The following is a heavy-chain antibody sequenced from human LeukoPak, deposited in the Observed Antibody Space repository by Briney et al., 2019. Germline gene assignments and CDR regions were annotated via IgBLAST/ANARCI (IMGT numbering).Heavy chain of an antibody. CDR2: IYYSGST. D-gene: IGHD3-10*01. J-gene: IGHJ4*02. V-gene: IGHV4-30-4*01. CDR3: ARVHYYGSGSYYDDY. Sequence: SQTLPLTCTVSGGSISSGDYYWSWIRQPPGTGLEWIGYIYYSGSTYYNPSLKSRVTISVDTSKNQFSLKLSSVTAADTAVYYCARVHYYGSGSYYDDYWGQGTLVTVSS. CDR1: GGSISSGDYY.